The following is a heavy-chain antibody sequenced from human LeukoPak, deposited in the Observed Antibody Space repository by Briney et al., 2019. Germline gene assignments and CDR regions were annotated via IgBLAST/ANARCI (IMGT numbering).Heavy chain of an antibody. CDR1: GGSFSGYY. CDR2: INHSGST. V-gene: IGHV4-34*01. Sequence: SETLSLTCAVYGGSFSGYYWSWIRQPPGKGLEWIGEINHSGSTNYNPSLKSRVTISVDTSKNQFSLKLSSVTAADTAVYYCARTATFSTTVRGARIGTQKNWFDPWGQGTLVTVSS. J-gene: IGHJ5*02. D-gene: IGHD3-10*01. CDR3: ARTATFSTTVRGARIGTQKNWFDP.